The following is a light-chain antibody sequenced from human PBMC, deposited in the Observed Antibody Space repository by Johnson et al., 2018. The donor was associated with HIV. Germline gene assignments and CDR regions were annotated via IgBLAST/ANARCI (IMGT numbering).Light chain of an antibody. Sequence: QSVLTQPPSVSAAPGQKVTISCSGSSSNIGNNYVSWYQQLPGTAPKLLIYENNKRSSGIPDRFSGSKSGTSATLALTGLQTGDEADYYCGTWDTSLCVYVFGTGTKVTVL. J-gene: IGLJ1*01. CDR3: GTWDTSLCVYV. CDR2: ENN. V-gene: IGLV1-51*02. CDR1: SSNIGNNY.